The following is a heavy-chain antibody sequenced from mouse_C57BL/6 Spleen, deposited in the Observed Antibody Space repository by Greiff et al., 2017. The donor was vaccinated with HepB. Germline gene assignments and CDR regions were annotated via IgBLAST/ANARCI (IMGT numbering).Heavy chain of an antibody. CDR2: IYPGDGDT. V-gene: IGHV1-82*01. CDR1: GYAFSSSW. D-gene: IGHD1-1*01. CDR3: ARTYYYGSSYNYAMDY. J-gene: IGHJ4*01. Sequence: LQESGPELVKPGASVKISCKASGYAFSSSWMNWVKQRPGKGLEWIGRIYPGDGDTNYNGKFKGKATLTADKSSSTAYMQLSSLTSEDSAVYFCARTYYYGSSYNYAMDYWGQGTSVTVSS.